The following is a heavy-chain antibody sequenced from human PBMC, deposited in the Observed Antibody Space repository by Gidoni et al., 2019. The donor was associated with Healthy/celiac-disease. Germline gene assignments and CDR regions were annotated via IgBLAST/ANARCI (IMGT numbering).Heavy chain of an antibody. Sequence: QVQLVESGGGVVQPGRSLRLSCAASGFTFSSYGRHWVRQAPGQGLEWVAVIWYDGSNKYYADSVKGRFTISRDNSKNTLYLQMNSLRAEDTAVYYCARAYYYDSSGYTSTPVYWGQGTLVTVSS. V-gene: IGHV3-33*01. CDR2: IWYDGSNK. J-gene: IGHJ4*02. CDR1: GFTFSSYG. CDR3: ARAYYYDSSGYTSTPVY. D-gene: IGHD3-22*01.